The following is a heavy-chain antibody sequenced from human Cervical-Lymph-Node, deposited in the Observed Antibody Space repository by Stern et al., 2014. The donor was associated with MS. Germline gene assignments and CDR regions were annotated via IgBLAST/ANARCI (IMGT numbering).Heavy chain of an antibody. V-gene: IGHV3-9*01. CDR3: ARAIGFCSGGNCEPYYYYGIDV. J-gene: IGHJ6*02. Sequence: EVQLVESGGDLVQPGRSLRLSCAASGFRFDDYALYWVRHAPGKGLEWVSGISWSSGKIGYADSVKGRFTISRYNVKNSLFLQMNRLRSEDTASYYCARAIGFCSGGNCEPYYYYGIDVWGQGTRVTVSS. CDR2: ISWSSGKI. CDR1: GFRFDDYA. D-gene: IGHD2-15*01.